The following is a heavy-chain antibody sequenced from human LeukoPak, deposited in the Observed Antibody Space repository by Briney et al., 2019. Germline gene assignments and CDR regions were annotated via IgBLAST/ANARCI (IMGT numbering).Heavy chain of an antibody. CDR3: ARATYYYDSSGYIDY. V-gene: IGHV6-1*01. CDR2: TYYRSKWYN. Sequence: SQTLSLTCAISGDSVSSNSAAWNWIRQSPSRGLEWLGRTYYRSKWYNDYAVSVKSRITINPGTSKNQFSLQLNSVTPEDTAVYYCARATYYYDSSGYIDYWGQGTLVTVSS. D-gene: IGHD3-22*01. CDR1: GDSVSSNSAA. J-gene: IGHJ4*02.